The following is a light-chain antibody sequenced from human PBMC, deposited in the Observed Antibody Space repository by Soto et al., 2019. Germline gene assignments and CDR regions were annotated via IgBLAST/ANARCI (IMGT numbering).Light chain of an antibody. CDR1: QSVSSSY. CDR2: GAS. CDR3: QQYGSSPL. J-gene: IGKJ5*01. V-gene: IGKV3-20*01. Sequence: EIXLTQSPGTLSLSPGERATLSCRASQSVSSSYLAWYQQKPGQAPRLLIYGASSRATGIPDRFSGSGSGTDFTLTISRLEPEDFAVYYCQQYGSSPLFGQGTRLEIK.